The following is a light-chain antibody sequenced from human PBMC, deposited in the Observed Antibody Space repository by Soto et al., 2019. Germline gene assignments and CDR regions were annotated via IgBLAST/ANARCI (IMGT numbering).Light chain of an antibody. V-gene: IGLV2-8*01. J-gene: IGLJ2*01. CDR1: ISDVGGYNY. CDR2: EVS. CDR3: SSYAGSNNWVV. Sequence: QSALTQPPSASGSPGQSVTISCTGTISDVGGYNYVSWYQQHPGKAPKLMIYEVSKRPSGVPDRFSGSKSGNTASLTVSGLQAEDEADYYCSSYAGSNNWVVFGGGTKVTVL.